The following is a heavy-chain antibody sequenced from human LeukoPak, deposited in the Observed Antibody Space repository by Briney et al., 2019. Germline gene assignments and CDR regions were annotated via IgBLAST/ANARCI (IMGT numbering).Heavy chain of an antibody. CDR3: AREYSPRNYYYYMDV. J-gene: IGHJ6*03. CDR2: IYTSGST. D-gene: IGHD5-18*01. V-gene: IGHV4-61*02. Sequence: SETLSLTCTVSGGSISSDTYYWSWIRQPAGKGLEWIGRIYTSGSTNYNPSLKSRVTMSVDTSKNQFSLKLSSVTAADTAVYYCAREYSPRNYYYYMDVWGKGTTVTVSS. CDR1: GGSISSDTYY.